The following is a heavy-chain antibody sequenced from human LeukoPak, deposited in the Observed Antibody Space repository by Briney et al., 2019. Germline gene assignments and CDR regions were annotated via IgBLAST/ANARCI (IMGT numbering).Heavy chain of an antibody. V-gene: IGHV4-30-2*01. CDR3: ARAATVTLDY. Sequence: SQTLSLTCAVSGGSISSGGYSWSWIRQPPGKGLEWIGYIYHSGSTYYNPSLKCRVTISVDRSKNQFSLKLSSVTAADTAVYYCARAATVTLDYWGQGTLVTVSS. D-gene: IGHD4-17*01. CDR2: IYHSGST. CDR1: GGSISSGGYS. J-gene: IGHJ4*02.